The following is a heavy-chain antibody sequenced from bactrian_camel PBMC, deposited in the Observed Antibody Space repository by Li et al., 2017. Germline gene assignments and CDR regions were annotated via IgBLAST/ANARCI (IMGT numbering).Heavy chain of an antibody. J-gene: IGHJ4*01. D-gene: IGHD1*01. V-gene: IGHV3S40*01. CDR1: EFTYSSGC. CDR2: IYTPGATT. Sequence: EVQLVESGGGSVQAGGSLRLSCAVSEFTYSSGCVGWFRQAPGKEREAIAIIYTPGATTRYADSVKGRFTISQDNAKNTVYLQMNDLKPEDTAVYYCAAPRSLMPPCSPRSQGTQVTVS.